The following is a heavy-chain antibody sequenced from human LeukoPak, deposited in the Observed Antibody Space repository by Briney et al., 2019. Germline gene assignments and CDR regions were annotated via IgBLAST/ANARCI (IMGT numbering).Heavy chain of an antibody. J-gene: IGHJ5*02. Sequence: PSETLSLTCTVSGGSISSSSYYWGWIRQPPGKGLEWIGTISYSGSTYYNPSLKSRVTISVDTSTNQFSLKLSSVTAADTAVYYCARQTHGPRGDWFDPWGQGTLVTVSS. CDR2: ISYSGST. CDR3: ARQTHGPRGDWFDP. V-gene: IGHV4-39*01. CDR1: GGSISSSSYY.